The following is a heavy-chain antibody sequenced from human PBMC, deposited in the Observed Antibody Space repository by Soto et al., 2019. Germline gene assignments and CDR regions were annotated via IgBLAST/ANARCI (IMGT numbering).Heavy chain of an antibody. CDR1: GGSIISSSYY. V-gene: IGHV4-39*01. D-gene: IGHD2-15*01. J-gene: IGHJ5*02. CDR3: ARQWDIVVVVAATFLGFDP. CDR2: IYYSGST. Sequence: PSETLSLTCTVSGGSIISSSYYWVLIRQPPGKGLEWIGSIYYSGSTYHNPSLKSRVTISVDTSKNQFSLKLTSVTAADTAVYYCARQWDIVVVVAATFLGFDPWGQGTLVTVSS.